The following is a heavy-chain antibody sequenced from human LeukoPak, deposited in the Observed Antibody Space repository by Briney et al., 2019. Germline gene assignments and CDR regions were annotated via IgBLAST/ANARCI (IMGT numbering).Heavy chain of an antibody. CDR1: GFTVSSNY. Sequence: GGSLRLSCAVSGFTVSSNYMSWVRQAPGKGLEWVSVIYSGGSTYYADSVKGRFTISRDNSKNKMYLQMNSLRPEDTAVYYCARPINDSSGYYIPFDYWGQGTLVTVSS. CDR3: ARPINDSSGYYIPFDY. CDR2: IYSGGST. V-gene: IGHV3-53*05. D-gene: IGHD3-22*01. J-gene: IGHJ4*02.